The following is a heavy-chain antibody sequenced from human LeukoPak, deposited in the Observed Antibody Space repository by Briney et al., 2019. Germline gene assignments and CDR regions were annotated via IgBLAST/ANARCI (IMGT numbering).Heavy chain of an antibody. CDR1: GYSISSDSY. J-gene: IGHJ5*02. Sequence: SETLSLTCTVSGYSISSDSYWGWIRQPPGKGLEWIGNVSQSGSTYYNPSLKSRVTISVDTSKNQFFLKVSSVTAADTAVYYCARDRLQLQSWGQGTLVTVSS. CDR2: VSQSGST. CDR3: ARDRLQLQS. D-gene: IGHD1-1*01. V-gene: IGHV4-38-2*02.